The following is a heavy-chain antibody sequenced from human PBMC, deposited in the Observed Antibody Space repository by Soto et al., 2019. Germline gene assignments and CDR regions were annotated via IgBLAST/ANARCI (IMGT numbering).Heavy chain of an antibody. CDR1: GGSISSYY. D-gene: IGHD6-13*01. V-gene: IGHV4-59*01. Sequence: KASETLSLTCTVSGGSISSYYWSWIRQPPGKGLEWIGYIYYSGSTNYNPSLKSRVTISVDTSKNQFSLKLSSVTAADTAVYYCARGSAANYPYYYGMDVWGQGTTVTVSS. CDR3: ARGSAANYPYYYGMDV. J-gene: IGHJ6*02. CDR2: IYYSGST.